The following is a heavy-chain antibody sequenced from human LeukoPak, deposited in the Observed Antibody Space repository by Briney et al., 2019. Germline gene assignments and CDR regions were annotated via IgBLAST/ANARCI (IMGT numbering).Heavy chain of an antibody. J-gene: IGHJ5*02. V-gene: IGHV4-34*01. D-gene: IGHD3-10*01. Sequence: SETLSLTCAVYGGSFSGYYWSWIRQPPGKGLEWIGEINHSGSTNYNPSLKSRVTISVDTSKFQFSLKLSSVTAADTAVYYCARVTKVDSSGSYYNWGFWFDPWGQGTLVTVSS. CDR2: INHSGST. CDR1: GGSFSGYY. CDR3: ARVTKVDSSGSYYNWGFWFDP.